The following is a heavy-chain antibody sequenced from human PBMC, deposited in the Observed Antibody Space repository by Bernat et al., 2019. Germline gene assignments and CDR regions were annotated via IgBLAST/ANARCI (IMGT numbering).Heavy chain of an antibody. D-gene: IGHD3-3*01. J-gene: IGHJ4*02. CDR2: IYYSGST. CDR1: GGSISSYY. Sequence: QVQLQESGPGLVKPSETLSLTCTVSGGSISSYYWSWIRQPPGKGLEWIGYIYYSGSTNYNPSLKSRVTISVDTSKNQFSLKLSSVTAADTAVYYCARAPTYYDFWSGYSPPYYFDYWGQGTLVTVSS. CDR3: ARAPTYYDFWSGYSPPYYFDY. V-gene: IGHV4-59*08.